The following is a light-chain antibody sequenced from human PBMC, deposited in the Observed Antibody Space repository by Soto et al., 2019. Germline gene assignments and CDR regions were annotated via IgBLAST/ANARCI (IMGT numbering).Light chain of an antibody. CDR1: SSDVGGYNY. Sequence: QSALTQPPSASRSPGQSVTISCTGTSSDVGGYNYVSWYQQHPGKAPKLMIYEVSKRPSGVPDRFSGSKSGNTASLTGSGLQAEDEADYYCSSYAGSNNLGVFGGGTQLTVL. V-gene: IGLV2-8*01. J-gene: IGLJ3*02. CDR3: SSYAGSNNLGV. CDR2: EVS.